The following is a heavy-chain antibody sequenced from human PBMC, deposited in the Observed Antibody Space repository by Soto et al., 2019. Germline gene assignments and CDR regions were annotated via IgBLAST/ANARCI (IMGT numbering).Heavy chain of an antibody. D-gene: IGHD6-19*01. Sequence: ASVKVSCKASGYTFTSYAMHWVRQAPGQRLEWMGWINAGNGNTKYSQKFQGRVTITRDTSASTAYMELSSLRSEDMAVYYCARDSSGWYGIDYWGQGTLVTVSS. V-gene: IGHV1-3*01. CDR2: INAGNGNT. CDR1: GYTFTSYA. CDR3: ARDSSGWYGIDY. J-gene: IGHJ4*02.